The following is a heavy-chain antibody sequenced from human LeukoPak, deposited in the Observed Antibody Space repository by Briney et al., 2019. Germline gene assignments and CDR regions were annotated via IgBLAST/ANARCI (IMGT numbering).Heavy chain of an antibody. J-gene: IGHJ4*02. CDR2: INPNSGGT. D-gene: IGHD5-18*01. V-gene: IGHV1-2*02. CDR3: ARGKGYSYGFDY. CDR1: GYTFTGYY. Sequence: ASVRVSCKASGYTFTGYYMHWVRQAPGQGLEWMGWINPNSGGTNYAQKFQGRVTMTRDTSISTAYMELSRLRSDDTAVYYCARGKGYSYGFDYWGQGTLVTVSS.